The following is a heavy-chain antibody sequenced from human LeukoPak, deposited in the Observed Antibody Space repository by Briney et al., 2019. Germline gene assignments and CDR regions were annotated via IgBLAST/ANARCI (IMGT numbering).Heavy chain of an antibody. CDR1: GYTFTSYD. CDR3: ARARSITIFGVASY. V-gene: IGHV1-2*02. Sequence: ASVKVSCRASGYTFTSYDINWVQQAPGQGLEWMGWINPNSGGTNYAQKFQGRVTMTRDTSISTAYMELSRLRSDDTAVYYCARARSITIFGVASYWGQGTLVTVSS. J-gene: IGHJ4*02. D-gene: IGHD3-3*01. CDR2: INPNSGGT.